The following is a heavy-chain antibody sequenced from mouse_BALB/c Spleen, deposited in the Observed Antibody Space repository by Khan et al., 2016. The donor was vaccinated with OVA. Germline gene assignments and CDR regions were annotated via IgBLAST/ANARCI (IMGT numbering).Heavy chain of an antibody. J-gene: IGHJ3*01. CDR2: INYSGNT. Sequence: EVQLQESGPGLVKPSQSLSLTCTVTGYSITSEYAWNWIRQFPGNKLEWMGYINYSGNTRSNPSLKSRTSITRDTSKNQFFLQLKSVTTEDTATYYCERKDYYDYDPFPYWGQGTLVTVSA. CDR3: ERKDYYDYDPFPY. D-gene: IGHD2-4*01. CDR1: GYSITSEYA. V-gene: IGHV3-2*02.